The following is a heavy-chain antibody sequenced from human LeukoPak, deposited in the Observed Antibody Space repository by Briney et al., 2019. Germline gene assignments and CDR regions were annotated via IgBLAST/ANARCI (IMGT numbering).Heavy chain of an antibody. J-gene: IGHJ4*02. CDR1: GDSIGSGGNF. CDR3: AREGTHPVYDV. V-gene: IGHV4-31*03. D-gene: IGHD5/OR15-5a*01. Sequence: KPSETLSLTCTVSGDSIGSGGNFWTWLRQHPGKGLEYIGYIYYTGTAFYNPSLQSRVVMSVNTSTKQFSLRLSSVTAADTAVYFCAREGTHPVYDVWGPGILVTVSS. CDR2: IYYTGTA.